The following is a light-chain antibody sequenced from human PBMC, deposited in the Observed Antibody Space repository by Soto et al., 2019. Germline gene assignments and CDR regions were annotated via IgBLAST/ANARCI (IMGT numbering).Light chain of an antibody. J-gene: IGKJ3*01. Sequence: ETVLTQSPGPLALSPGARAPLSCRASQSVSSSYLAWYQQRPGQAPRLLIYGASSRATGIPDRFSGTGSGTDFTLTISRLEPEDFAVYYCQQYGSSPFTFGPGTKVDIK. CDR1: QSVSSSY. V-gene: IGKV3-20*01. CDR3: QQYGSSPFT. CDR2: GAS.